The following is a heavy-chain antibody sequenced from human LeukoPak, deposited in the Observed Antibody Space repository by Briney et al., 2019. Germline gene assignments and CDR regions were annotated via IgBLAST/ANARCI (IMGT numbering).Heavy chain of an antibody. Sequence: PSETLSLTCTVSGGSISSYYWSWIRQPPGKGLEWIGYIYYSGSTNYNPSLKSRVTISVDTSKNQFSLKLSSVTAADTAVYYCARSVVVTAKIGHYYMDVWGKGTTVTVSS. V-gene: IGHV4-59*12. D-gene: IGHD2-21*02. CDR1: GGSISSYY. CDR2: IYYSGST. CDR3: ARSVVVTAKIGHYYMDV. J-gene: IGHJ6*03.